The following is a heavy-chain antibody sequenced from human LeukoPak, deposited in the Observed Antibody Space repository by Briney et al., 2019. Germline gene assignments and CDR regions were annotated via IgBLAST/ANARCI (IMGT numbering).Heavy chain of an antibody. CDR1: RFTLSTYW. CDR2: IKQDGSQE. D-gene: IGHD1-26*01. Sequence: GGSLRLSCAASRFTLSTYWMSWVRQAPGKGLEWVAHIKQDGSQEYYVDSVKGRFTISRDNAKNTLYLQMNSLRAEDTAVYYCARGYSGSYSNYWGQGTLVTVSS. J-gene: IGHJ4*02. V-gene: IGHV3-7*04. CDR3: ARGYSGSYSNY.